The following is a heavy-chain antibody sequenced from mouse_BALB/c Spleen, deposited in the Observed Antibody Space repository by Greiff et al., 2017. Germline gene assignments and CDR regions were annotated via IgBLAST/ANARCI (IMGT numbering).Heavy chain of an antibody. D-gene: IGHD1-1*01. Sequence: EVQLMESGGGLVKPGGSLKLSCAASGFAFSSYDMSWVRQTPEKRLEWVAYISSGGGSTYYPDTVKGRYTISRDNAKNTLYLQMSSLKSEDTAMYYCARQEVGYAMDYWGQGTSVTVSS. CDR1: GFAFSSYD. V-gene: IGHV5-12-1*01. J-gene: IGHJ4*01. CDR3: ARQEVGYAMDY. CDR2: ISSGGGST.